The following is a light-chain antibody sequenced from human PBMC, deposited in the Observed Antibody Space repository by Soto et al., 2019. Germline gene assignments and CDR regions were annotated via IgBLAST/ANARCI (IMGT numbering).Light chain of an antibody. J-gene: IGKJ5*01. CDR3: QQYGSSPCT. V-gene: IGKV3-11*01. CDR1: QSVSSY. CDR2: DAS. Sequence: EIVLTQSPATLSLSPGERATLSCRASQSVSSYLAWYPQKPGQAPRLLIYDASNRATGIPARVTGSWSGTDFPLTISSLELVDVAVYYGQQYGSSPCTFGQGTRLEIK.